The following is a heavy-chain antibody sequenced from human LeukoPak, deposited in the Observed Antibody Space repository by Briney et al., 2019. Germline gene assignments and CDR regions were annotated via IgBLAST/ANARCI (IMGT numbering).Heavy chain of an antibody. J-gene: IGHJ2*01. CDR1: GFPFSAYD. CDR3: VRGALPGDNWYFDL. V-gene: IGHV3-13*01. CDR2: FGSAGDT. Sequence: GGSLRLSCATSGFPFSAYDMHWVRQAPGKGLEWVSAFGSAGDTYYPGAVKGRFTISRDYAKNSLYPQINNLRAGDTAVYFCVRGALPGDNWYFDLWGRGTLVTVSS.